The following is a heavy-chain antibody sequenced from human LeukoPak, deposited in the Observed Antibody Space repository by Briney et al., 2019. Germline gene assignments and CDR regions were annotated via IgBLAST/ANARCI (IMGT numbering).Heavy chain of an antibody. CDR2: INHSGST. J-gene: IGHJ4*02. V-gene: IGHV4-34*01. CDR3: ARHEKQWLVRGYYFDY. CDR1: GGSFSGYY. Sequence: PSETLSLTCAVYGGSFSGYYWSWIRQPPGKGLEWIGEINHSGSTNYNPSLKSRVTISVDTSKNQFSLKLSSVTAADTAVYYCARHEKQWLVRGYYFDYWGQGTLVTVSS. D-gene: IGHD6-19*01.